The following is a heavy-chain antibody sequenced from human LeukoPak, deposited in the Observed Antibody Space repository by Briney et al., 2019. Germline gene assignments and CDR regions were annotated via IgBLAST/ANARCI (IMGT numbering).Heavy chain of an antibody. CDR2: INHGGST. Sequence: SETLSLTCAVYGGSFSSYYWSWIRQSPGKGLEWIGEINHGGSTNYNPSLKSRVTISVDTSKNQFSLKLNSVTAADTAVYFCARASSYVYSSEQAAHMDVWGKGTTVTVSS. V-gene: IGHV4-34*01. J-gene: IGHJ6*03. CDR3: ARASSYVYSSEQAAHMDV. CDR1: GGSFSSYY. D-gene: IGHD6-25*01.